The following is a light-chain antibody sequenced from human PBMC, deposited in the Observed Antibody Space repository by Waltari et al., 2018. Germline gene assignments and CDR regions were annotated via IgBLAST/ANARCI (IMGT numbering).Light chain of an antibody. Sequence: DIQLTQSPSFLSASIGDRVTITFRASQGISSYLAWYQQKPGKAPQLLIYAASTLQSGVPSRFSGSGSGTEFTLTISSLQPEDFATYYCQELNTYPQSLTFGGGTKVEI. J-gene: IGKJ4*01. V-gene: IGKV1-9*01. CDR2: AAS. CDR3: QELNTYPQSLT. CDR1: QGISSY.